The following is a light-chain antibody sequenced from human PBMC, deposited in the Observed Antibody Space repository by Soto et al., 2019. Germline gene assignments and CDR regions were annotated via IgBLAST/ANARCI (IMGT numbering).Light chain of an antibody. CDR2: DAS. CDR1: QSVSSSY. J-gene: IGKJ1*01. Sequence: EIVLTQSPGTLSLSRGERATLSCRASQSVSSSYLAWYQQKPGQAPRLLIYDASSRATGIPDRFSGSGSGTDFTLTISRLEPEDFAVYYCQQYGISPRTFGQGTKVEIK. CDR3: QQYGISPRT. V-gene: IGKV3-20*01.